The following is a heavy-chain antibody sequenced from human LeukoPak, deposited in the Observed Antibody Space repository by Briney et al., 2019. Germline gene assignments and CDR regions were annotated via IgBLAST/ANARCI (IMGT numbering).Heavy chain of an antibody. Sequence: PGGSLRLSCAASGFTFSSYAMSWVRQAPGKGLEWVSAISGSGGSTYYADSVKGRFTISRHNSMNTLYLQMNSLRAEDTAVYYCARAGGAWYSSGWYLENWGQGTLVTVSS. CDR2: ISGSGGST. J-gene: IGHJ4*02. CDR3: ARAGGAWYSSGWYLEN. V-gene: IGHV3-23*01. CDR1: GFTFSSYA. D-gene: IGHD6-19*01.